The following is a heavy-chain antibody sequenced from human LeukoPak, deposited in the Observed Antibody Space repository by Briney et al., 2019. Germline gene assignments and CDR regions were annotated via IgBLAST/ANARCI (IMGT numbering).Heavy chain of an antibody. J-gene: IGHJ4*02. Sequence: SETLSLTCTVSGGSISSGSYYWGWIRQPPGKGLEWIGSIYYSGSTYYNPSLKSRVTISVDTSKNQFSLKLSSVTAADTAVYYCARGSSYYYDSSGYYYFDYWGQGTLVTVSS. CDR3: ARGSSYYYDSSGYYYFDY. V-gene: IGHV4-39*07. D-gene: IGHD3-22*01. CDR1: GGSISSGSYY. CDR2: IYYSGST.